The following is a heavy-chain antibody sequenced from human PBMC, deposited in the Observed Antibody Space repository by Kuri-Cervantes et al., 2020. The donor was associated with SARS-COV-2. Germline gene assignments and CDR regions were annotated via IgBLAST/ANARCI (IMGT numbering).Heavy chain of an antibody. CDR3: ARGRNYKNYFDY. CDR1: GYTFTSYG. CDR2: IYPGDSDT. J-gene: IGHJ4*02. D-gene: IGHD1-7*01. V-gene: IGHV5-51*01. Sequence: KVSCKASGYTFTSYGISWVRQMPGKGLEWMGIIYPGDSDTRYSPSFQGQVTISADKSISTAYLQWSSLKASDTAMYYCARGRNYKNYFDYWGQGTLVTVSS.